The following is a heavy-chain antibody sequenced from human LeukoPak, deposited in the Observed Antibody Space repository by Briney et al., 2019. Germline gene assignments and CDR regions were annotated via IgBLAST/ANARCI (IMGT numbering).Heavy chain of an antibody. Sequence: KPSETLSLTCAVYGGSFSGYYWSWIRQPPGKGLEWIGEINHSGNTNYNPSLKSRVTISVDTSKNQFSLKLSSVTAADTAVYYCVTEPAYCTGGRCYGGWFDPWGQGSVVTVSA. V-gene: IGHV4-34*01. J-gene: IGHJ5*02. CDR1: GGSFSGYY. CDR3: VTEPAYCTGGRCYGGWFDP. CDR2: INHSGNT. D-gene: IGHD2-15*01.